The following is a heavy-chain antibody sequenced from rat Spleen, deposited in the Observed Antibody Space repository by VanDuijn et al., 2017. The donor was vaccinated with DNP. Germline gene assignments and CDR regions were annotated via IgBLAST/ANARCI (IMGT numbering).Heavy chain of an antibody. CDR2: INSAGSI. V-gene: IGHV3-3*01. CDR3: TRGDILRSFDY. D-gene: IGHD1-6*01. CDR1: GYSITSCCR. J-gene: IGHJ2*01. Sequence: EVQLQESGPGLVKPSQSLSLTCSFTGYSITSCCRWTWIRKFPGHKLEWMGYINSAGSIEYNPSLKGRISITSDTSKNQFFLQVNSVTTDDTATYYCTRGDILRSFDYWGQGVMVTVSS.